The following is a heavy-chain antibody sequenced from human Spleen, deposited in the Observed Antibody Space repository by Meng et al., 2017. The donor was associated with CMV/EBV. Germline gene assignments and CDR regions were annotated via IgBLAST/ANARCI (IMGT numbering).Heavy chain of an antibody. CDR2: INPSGGST. D-gene: IGHD2-2*01. V-gene: IGHV1-46*01. CDR3: AKPLSCSSTTCLYAMDV. CDR1: GYTFTSYY. J-gene: IGHJ6*02. Sequence: ASVKVSCKASGYTFTSYYMHWVRQAPGQGLEWMGIINPSGGSTSYAQKFQGRVTMTRDTSTSTVYMELSSLRSEDTALYSCAKPLSCSSTTCLYAMDVWGQGTTVTVS.